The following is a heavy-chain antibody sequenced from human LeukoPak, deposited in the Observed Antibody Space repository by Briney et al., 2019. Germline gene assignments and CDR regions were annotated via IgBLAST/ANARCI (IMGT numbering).Heavy chain of an antibody. CDR2: IYHSGST. CDR1: GGSISSGGFS. CDR3: ARHSSGGPFYFDY. J-gene: IGHJ4*02. Sequence: SQTLSLTCAVSGGSISSGGFSWSWIRQPPGKDLEWIGYIYHSGSTYYNPSLKSRVTISVDRFKNQFSLRLSSVTAADTAVYYCARHSSGGPFYFDYWGQGTLVTVSS. V-gene: IGHV4-30-2*01. D-gene: IGHD1-26*01.